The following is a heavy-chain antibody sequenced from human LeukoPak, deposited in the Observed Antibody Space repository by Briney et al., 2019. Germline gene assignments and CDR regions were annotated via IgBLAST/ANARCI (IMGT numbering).Heavy chain of an antibody. CDR1: GFTFSSYW. D-gene: IGHD4-17*01. J-gene: IGHJ4*02. CDR2: IKQDGSEK. V-gene: IGHV3-7*01. CDR3: ASILRTVTTFDY. Sequence: PGGSLRLSCAASGFTFSSYWMSWVRQAPGKGLEWVANIKQDGSEKYYVDSVKGRFTISRDNAKNSLYLQMNSLRAEDTAVYYCASILRTVTTFDYWGQGTLDTVTS.